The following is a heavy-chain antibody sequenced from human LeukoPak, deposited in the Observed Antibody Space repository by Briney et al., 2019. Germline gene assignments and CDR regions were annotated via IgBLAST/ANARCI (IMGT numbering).Heavy chain of an antibody. D-gene: IGHD3-9*01. V-gene: IGHV3-74*01. CDR2: IESDGSST. Sequence: GGSLRLSCVASGFTFSSYWMHWVRQAPGKGLVWVSRIESDGSSTSYADSVKGRFTISRDNAKNTLSLQMNSLRAEDTAVYYCARANDILTGHYGMDVWGQGTTVTVSS. CDR1: GFTFSSYW. J-gene: IGHJ6*02. CDR3: ARANDILTGHYGMDV.